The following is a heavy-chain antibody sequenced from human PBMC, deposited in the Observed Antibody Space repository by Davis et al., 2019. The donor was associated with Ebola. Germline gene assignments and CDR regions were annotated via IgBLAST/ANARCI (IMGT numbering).Heavy chain of an antibody. CDR2: ISGRGGSA. CDR3: ASNYYAMDV. CDR1: GFTFSSYG. J-gene: IGHJ6*02. V-gene: IGHV3-23*01. Sequence: PGGSLRLSFAASGFTFSSYGMNWLRQAPGKGLEGVSTISGRGGSAHYADSVKGRFTISRDNSKNTLYLQMNSRRAEDTAVYYCASNYYAMDVWGQGTTVTVSS.